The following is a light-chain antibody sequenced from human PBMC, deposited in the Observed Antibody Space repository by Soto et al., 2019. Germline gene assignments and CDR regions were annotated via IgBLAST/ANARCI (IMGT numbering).Light chain of an antibody. CDR1: PGGVSAGHY. CDR3: LLSYSGFVL. J-gene: IGLJ2*01. V-gene: IGLV7-46*01. CDR2: ETT. Sequence: QAVVTQEPSVTVSPGGTVTLTCGSSPGGVSAGHYPYWFQQKPGQAPRTLIYETTKKHSWTPARFSGSLLGGKAALTVSGAQPEDEAAYSCLLSYSGFVLFGGGTNVTVL.